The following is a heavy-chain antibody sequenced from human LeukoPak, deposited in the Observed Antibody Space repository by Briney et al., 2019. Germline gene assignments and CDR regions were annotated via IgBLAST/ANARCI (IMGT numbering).Heavy chain of an antibody. CDR1: GGSFGGYY. CDR2: INHSGST. J-gene: IGHJ3*02. CDR3: AGGTTFQI. D-gene: IGHD1-1*01. V-gene: IGHV4-34*01. Sequence: SETLSLTCAVYGGSFGGYYWSWIRQPPGKGLEWIGEINHSGSTNYNPSLKSRVTISVDTSKDQFSLKLSSVTAAGTAVYYCAGGTTFQIWGQGTMVTVSS.